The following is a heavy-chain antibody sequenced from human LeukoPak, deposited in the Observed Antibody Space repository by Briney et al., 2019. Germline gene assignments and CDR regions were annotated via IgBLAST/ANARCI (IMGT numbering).Heavy chain of an antibody. CDR1: GFTFSSYS. Sequence: PGGSLRLSCAASGFTFSSYSMNWVRQAPGKGLEWVSSISSSSSYIYYADSVKGRFTISRDNAKNSLYLQMNSLRAEDTAVYYCAKIPYYDSSGYSKADAFDIWGQGTMVTVSS. V-gene: IGHV3-21*01. CDR3: AKIPYYDSSGYSKADAFDI. J-gene: IGHJ3*02. D-gene: IGHD3-22*01. CDR2: ISSSSSYI.